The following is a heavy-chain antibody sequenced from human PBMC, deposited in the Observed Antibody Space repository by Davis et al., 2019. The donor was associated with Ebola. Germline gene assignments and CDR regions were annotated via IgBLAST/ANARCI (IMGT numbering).Heavy chain of an antibody. CDR2: ISYDGSNK. CDR1: GFTFSGSA. V-gene: IGHV3-30*04. CDR3: ATKYSYGYP. D-gene: IGHD5-18*01. Sequence: GESLKISCAASGFTFSGSAMHWVRQAPGKGLEWVAVISYDGSNKYYADSVKGRFTISRDNSKNTLYLQMNSLRAEDTAVYYCATKYSYGYPWGQGTLVTVSS. J-gene: IGHJ5*02.